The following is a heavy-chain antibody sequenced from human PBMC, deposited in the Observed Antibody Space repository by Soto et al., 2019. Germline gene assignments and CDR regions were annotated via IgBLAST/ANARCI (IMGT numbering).Heavy chain of an antibody. J-gene: IGHJ4*02. D-gene: IGHD5-12*01. V-gene: IGHV4-34*01. Sequence: SETLSLTCAVYGGSFSGYYWSWIRQPPGKGLEWIGEINHSGSTNYNPSLKSRVTISVDTSKNQFSLKLSSVTAADTAVYYCATGRWEMATIYFDYWGQGTLVTVSS. CDR1: GGSFSGYY. CDR3: ATGRWEMATIYFDY. CDR2: INHSGST.